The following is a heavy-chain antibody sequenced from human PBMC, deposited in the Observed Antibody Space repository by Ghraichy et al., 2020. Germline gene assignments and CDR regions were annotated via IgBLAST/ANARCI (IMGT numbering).Heavy chain of an antibody. CDR3: TTESRWEPVP. Sequence: GESLNISCAASGFTFSNAWMSWVRQAPGKGLEWVGRIKSKTDGGTTDYAAPVKGRFTISRDDSKNTLYLQMNSLKTEDTAVYYCTTESRWEPVPWGQGTLVTVSS. D-gene: IGHD1-26*01. J-gene: IGHJ5*02. CDR1: GFTFSNAW. V-gene: IGHV3-15*01. CDR2: IKSKTDGGTT.